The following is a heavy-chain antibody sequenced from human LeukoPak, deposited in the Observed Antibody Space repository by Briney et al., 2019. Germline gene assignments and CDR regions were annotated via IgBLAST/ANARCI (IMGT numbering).Heavy chain of an antibody. J-gene: IGHJ4*02. CDR2: INHSGST. CDR1: GGSFSGYY. V-gene: IGHV4-34*01. D-gene: IGHD4-17*01. Sequence: PSETLSLTCAAYGGSFSGYYWSWIRQPPGKGLEWIGEINHSGSTNYNPSLKSRATISVATSKPPSSLKPSSLTAADTAVYYCARGLGDYGDFTHLAYFDYWGQGTLVTVSS. CDR3: ARGLGDYGDFTHLAYFDY.